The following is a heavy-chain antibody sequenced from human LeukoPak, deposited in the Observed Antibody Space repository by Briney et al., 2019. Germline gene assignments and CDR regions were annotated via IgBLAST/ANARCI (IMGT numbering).Heavy chain of an antibody. J-gene: IGHJ3*02. CDR1: GFTFSSYG. Sequence: GGSLRLSCAASGFTFSSYGMHWVRQAPGKGLEWVAVISYDGSNKYYADSVKGRFTISRDNSKNTLYLQMNSLRAEDTAVYYCAKDPRNPTTHEAFDIWGQGTMVTVSS. CDR3: AKDPRNPTTHEAFDI. D-gene: IGHD4-11*01. CDR2: ISYDGSNK. V-gene: IGHV3-30*18.